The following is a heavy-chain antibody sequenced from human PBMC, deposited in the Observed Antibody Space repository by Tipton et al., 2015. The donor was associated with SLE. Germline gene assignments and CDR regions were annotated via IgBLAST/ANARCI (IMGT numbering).Heavy chain of an antibody. CDR2: IYDSGTT. CDR3: GRGATTWRGAIYGMDV. D-gene: IGHD1-1*01. V-gene: IGHV4-30-4*08. CDR1: GDSITSGGLY. J-gene: IGHJ6*02. Sequence: TLSLTCTVSGDSITSGGLYWSWIRQHPGKGLEWIGYIYDSGTTSYNPSLKSRVTISIDVSKNQFSLKLPSVTAADTAVYYCGRGATTWRGAIYGMDVWGQGTTVTVSS.